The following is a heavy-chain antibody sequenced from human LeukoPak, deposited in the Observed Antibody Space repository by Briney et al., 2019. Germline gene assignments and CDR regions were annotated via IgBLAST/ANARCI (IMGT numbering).Heavy chain of an antibody. J-gene: IGHJ3*02. V-gene: IGHV1-69*13. CDR1: GGTFSSYA. D-gene: IGHD4/OR15-4a*01. CDR2: ITPIFGTA. Sequence: SVKVPCKASGGTFSSYAISWVRQAPGQGLERMGGITPIFGTANYAQKFQGRVTITADESTSTAYMELSSLRSEDTAVYYCARDYGETGAFDIWGQGTMVTVSS. CDR3: ARDYGETGAFDI.